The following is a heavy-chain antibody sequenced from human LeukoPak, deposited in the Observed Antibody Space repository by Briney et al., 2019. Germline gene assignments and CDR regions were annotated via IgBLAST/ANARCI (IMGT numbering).Heavy chain of an antibody. CDR3: ARGHYGMDV. CDR1: GFTFSDHA. J-gene: IGHJ6*02. Sequence: GGSLRLSCVASGFTFSDHAVSWIRQAPGKGLEWVSYISTSSSHTNYADSVKGRFTISRDNAKNSLYLQINSLRAEDTAVYYCARGHYGMDVWGQGTTVTVSS. CDR2: ISTSSSHT. V-gene: IGHV3-11*06.